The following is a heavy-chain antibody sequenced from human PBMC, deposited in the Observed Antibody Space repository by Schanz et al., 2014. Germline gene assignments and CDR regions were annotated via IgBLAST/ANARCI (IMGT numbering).Heavy chain of an antibody. J-gene: IGHJ2*01. CDR1: GGSIRSGTYY. D-gene: IGHD1-1*01. CDR3: ARDTTWRLDL. V-gene: IGHV4-61*02. CDR2: VFPNGIT. Sequence: QVQLQESGPGLVKPSQTLSLTCTVSGGSIRSGTYYWSCIRRPAGKALEWVGRVFPNGITNYNPSLKSRVTISLNTSNNQFSRTRTSLTAADTAVYYCARDTTWRLDLWGRGTLVTVSS.